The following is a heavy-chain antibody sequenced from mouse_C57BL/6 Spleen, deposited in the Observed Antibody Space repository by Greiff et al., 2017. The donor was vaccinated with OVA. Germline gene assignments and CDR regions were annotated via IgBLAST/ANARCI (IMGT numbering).Heavy chain of an antibody. J-gene: IGHJ1*03. Sequence: EVQGVESGGGLVKPGGSLKLSCAASGFTFSSYAMSWVRQTPEKRLEWVATISDGGSYTYYPDNVKGRFTISRDNAKNNLYLQMSHLKSEDTAMYYCARSNYYGSSDWYFDVWGTGTTVTVSS. CDR1: GFTFSSYA. D-gene: IGHD1-1*01. V-gene: IGHV5-4*01. CDR2: ISDGGSYT. CDR3: ARSNYYGSSDWYFDV.